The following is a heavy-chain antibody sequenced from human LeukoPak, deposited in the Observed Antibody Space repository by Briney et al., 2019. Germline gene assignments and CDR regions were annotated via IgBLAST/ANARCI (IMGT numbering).Heavy chain of an antibody. CDR3: AQLERRLDY. CDR2: ISYDGSNK. J-gene: IGHJ4*02. CDR1: GLTFSSYG. D-gene: IGHD1-1*01. V-gene: IGHV3-30*18. Sequence: PGRSLRLSCAASGLTFSSYGMHWVRQAPGKGLEWVAVISYDGSNKYYADSVKGRFTISRDNSKNTLYLQMNSLRAEDTAVYYCAQLERRLDYWGQGTLVTVSS.